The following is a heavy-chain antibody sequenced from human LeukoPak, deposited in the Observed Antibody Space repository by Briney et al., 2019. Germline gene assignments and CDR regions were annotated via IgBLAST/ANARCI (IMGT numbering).Heavy chain of an antibody. CDR2: IIPIFGTA. V-gene: IGHV1-69*01. D-gene: IGHD6-6*01. Sequence: ASVKVSCKASGGTFSSYAISWVRQAPGQGLEWMGGIIPIFGTANCAQKFQGRVTITADESTSTAYMELSSLRSEDTAVYYCARAPSSSSIHCYYYYYMDVWGKGTTVTVSS. J-gene: IGHJ6*03. CDR1: GGTFSSYA. CDR3: ARAPSSSSIHCYYYYYMDV.